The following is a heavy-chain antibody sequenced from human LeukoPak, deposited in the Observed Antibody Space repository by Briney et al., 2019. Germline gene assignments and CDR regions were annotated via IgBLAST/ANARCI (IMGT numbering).Heavy chain of an antibody. CDR1: GGSISSGGYS. D-gene: IGHD2-21*02. CDR2: IYHSGST. J-gene: IGHJ6*02. V-gene: IGHV4-30-2*01. CDR3: ARSCGGDCDYYYSGMDV. Sequence: PSDTLSLTCGVSGGSISSGGYSGSWIPQPPGRGLEGIGYIYHSGSTYYNPSLKSRVTISVDRSKNQFALKLSSVTAADTAVYYCARSCGGDCDYYYSGMDVWGQGTTVTVSS.